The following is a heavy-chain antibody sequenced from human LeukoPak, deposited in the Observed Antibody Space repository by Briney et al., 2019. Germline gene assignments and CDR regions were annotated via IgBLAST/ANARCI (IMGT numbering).Heavy chain of an antibody. CDR3: ARGLIAAAGTLAEYFQH. CDR2: INHSGST. J-gene: IGHJ1*01. Sequence: TSETLSLTCAVSGGSFSGYSWSWSRQPPGKGLEWIGEINHSGSTNYNPSLKSRVTISVDTSKNQFSLKLSSVTAADTAVYYCARGLIAAAGTLAEYFQHWGQGTLLTVSS. D-gene: IGHD6-13*01. CDR1: GGSFSGYS. V-gene: IGHV4-34*01.